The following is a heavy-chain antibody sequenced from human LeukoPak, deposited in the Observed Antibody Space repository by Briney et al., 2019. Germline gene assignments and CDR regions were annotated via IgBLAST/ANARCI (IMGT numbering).Heavy chain of an antibody. V-gene: IGHV1-2*02. CDR1: GYTFTDYY. Sequence: ASVKVSCKASGYTFTDYYMHWVRQAPGQGLEWMGWINPNSGGTNYAQKFQGRVTMTRDTSISTAYMELSRLRSDDTAVYYCASSGSYGVWYFDYWGQGTLVTVSS. D-gene: IGHD1-26*01. CDR2: INPNSGGT. J-gene: IGHJ4*02. CDR3: ASSGSYGVWYFDY.